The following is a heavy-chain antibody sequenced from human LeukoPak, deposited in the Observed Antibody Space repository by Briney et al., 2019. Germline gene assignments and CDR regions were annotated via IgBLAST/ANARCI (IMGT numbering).Heavy chain of an antibody. V-gene: IGHV1-2*02. Sequence: GASVKVSCKASGYTFTGYYMHWVRQAPGQGLEWMGWINPNSGGTNYAQKFQGRVTMTRDTSISTAYMELSRLRSDDTAVYYCASIVVVPAAMSAFDIWGQGTMVTVTS. J-gene: IGHJ3*02. CDR2: INPNSGGT. D-gene: IGHD2-2*01. CDR1: GYTFTGYY. CDR3: ASIVVVPAAMSAFDI.